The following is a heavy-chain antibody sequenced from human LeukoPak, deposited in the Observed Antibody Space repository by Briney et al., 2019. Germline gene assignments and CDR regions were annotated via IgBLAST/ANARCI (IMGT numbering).Heavy chain of an antibody. CDR3: ARDNWVDC. Sequence: GGSLRLSCAAFGFTVSSNYMSWVRQAPGKGLEWVSVIYSGGSTYYADSVKGRFTISRDNAKNSLYLQMNSLKVEDTAIYYCARDNWVDCWGQGTLVTVSS. J-gene: IGHJ5*01. V-gene: IGHV3-53*01. CDR2: IYSGGST. CDR1: GFTVSSNY.